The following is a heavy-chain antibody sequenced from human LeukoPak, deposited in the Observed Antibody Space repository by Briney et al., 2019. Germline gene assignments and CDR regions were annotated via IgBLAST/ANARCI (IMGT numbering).Heavy chain of an antibody. CDR3: ARDPATELRYFDGPLGSYYFDY. D-gene: IGHD3-9*01. CDR1: GFTFSSYS. CDR2: ISSSSSYI. J-gene: IGHJ4*02. V-gene: IGHV3-21*01. Sequence: PGGSLRLSCAASGFTFSSYSMNWVRQAPGKGLEWVSSISSSSSYIYYADSVKGRFTISRDNAKNSLYLQMNSLRAEDTAVYYCARDPATELRYFDGPLGSYYFDYWGQGTLVTVSS.